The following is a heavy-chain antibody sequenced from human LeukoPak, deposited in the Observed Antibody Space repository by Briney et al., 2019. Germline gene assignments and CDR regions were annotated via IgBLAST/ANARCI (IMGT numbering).Heavy chain of an antibody. V-gene: IGHV4-59*01. CDR2: IYYSGST. CDR1: GDSISPYY. J-gene: IGHJ6*02. CDR3: ARGFYSNYYGLDV. Sequence: PSETLSLTCTVSGDSISPYYWSWIRQPPGKGLEWIGYIYYSGSTDSNPSLKSRVTISEDTSKNRLSLRLSSVTAADTAVYYCARGFYSNYYGLDVWAKGPRSPSP. D-gene: IGHD6-13*01.